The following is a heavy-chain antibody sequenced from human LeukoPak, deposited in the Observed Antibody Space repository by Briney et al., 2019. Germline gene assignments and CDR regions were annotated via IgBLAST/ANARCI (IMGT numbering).Heavy chain of an antibody. Sequence: SVKVSCKASGGTFSSYAISWVRQAPGQGLEWMGGIIPIFGTANYAQKFQGRVTITADESTSTAYMELSSLRSEDTAVYYRARGPYSSSWYFDYWGQGTLVTVSS. CDR1: GGTFSSYA. CDR3: ARGPYSSSWYFDY. J-gene: IGHJ4*02. CDR2: IIPIFGTA. D-gene: IGHD6-13*01. V-gene: IGHV1-69*13.